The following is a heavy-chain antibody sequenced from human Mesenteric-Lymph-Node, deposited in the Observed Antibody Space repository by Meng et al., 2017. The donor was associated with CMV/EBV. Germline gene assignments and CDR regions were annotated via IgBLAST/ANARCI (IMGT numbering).Heavy chain of an antibody. CDR3: AKCLLCTTTSCPYNWFDP. V-gene: IGHV1-18*04. J-gene: IGHJ5*02. CDR1: GYTFYDYA. Sequence: ASVKVSCKASGYTFYDYAITWVRQAPGQGLEWMGWINPYNGNTNYAQRLQGRVTMTTDTSSSTAYMELRSLRSDDTAVYYCAKCLLCTTTSCPYNWFDPWGQGTLVTVSS. D-gene: IGHD2-2*01. CDR2: INPYNGNT.